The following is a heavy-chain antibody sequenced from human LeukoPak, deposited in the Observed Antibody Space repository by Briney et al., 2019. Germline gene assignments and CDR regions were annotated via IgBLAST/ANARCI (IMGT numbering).Heavy chain of an antibody. CDR2: ISDSGDST. CDR3: ARLFYGVVITRGNYFDY. J-gene: IGHJ4*02. Sequence: GGSLRLSCAGSGFTFSSYAMSWVRQAPGKGLEWVSTISDSGDSTYYADSVKGRFTISRDNAKNSLYLQMNSLRAEDTAVYYCARLFYGVVITRGNYFDYWGQGTLVTVSS. D-gene: IGHD3-3*01. V-gene: IGHV3-23*01. CDR1: GFTFSSYA.